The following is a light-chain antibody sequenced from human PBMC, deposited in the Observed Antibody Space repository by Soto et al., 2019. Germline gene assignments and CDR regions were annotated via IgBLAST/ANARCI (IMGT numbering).Light chain of an antibody. J-gene: IGKJ4*01. Sequence: DIQMTQSPSSLSASVGEGVTITCRARQSISSYLNWYQQKPGKAPKLLIYAASSLQSGVPSRFSGSGSGTDFTLTISSLQPEDFATYYCQQSYSTPQLTFGGGTKVEIK. CDR1: QSISSY. CDR3: QQSYSTPQLT. CDR2: AAS. V-gene: IGKV1-39*01.